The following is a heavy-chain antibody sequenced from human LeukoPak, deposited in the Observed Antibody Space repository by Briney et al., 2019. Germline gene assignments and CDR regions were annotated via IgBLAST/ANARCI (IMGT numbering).Heavy chain of an antibody. V-gene: IGHV3-21*01. CDR2: ISSSSSYI. CDR1: GFTFSSYS. J-gene: IGHJ4*02. CDR3: AGDRLVGMATMISDY. Sequence: GGSLRLSCAASGFTFSSYSMNWVRQAPGKGLEWVSSISSSSSYIYYADSVKGRFTISRDNAKNSLYLQMNSLRAEDTAVYYCAGDRLVGMATMISDYWGQGTLVTVSS. D-gene: IGHD5-24*01.